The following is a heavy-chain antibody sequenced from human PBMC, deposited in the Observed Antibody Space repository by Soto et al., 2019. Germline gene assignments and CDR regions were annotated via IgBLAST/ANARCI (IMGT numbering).Heavy chain of an antibody. J-gene: IGHJ6*01. CDR1: GFTFSSYG. D-gene: IGHD3-10*01. V-gene: IGHV3-30*18. Sequence: QVQLVESGGGVVQPGRSLRLSCAASGFTFSSYGMHWVRQAPGKGLEWVAVISYDGSNKYYADSVKGRFTISRDNSKNTLYLQMNSLRAEDTAVYYCAKDQLLAVLTPHHYYYYYGMDVW. CDR2: ISYDGSNK. CDR3: AKDQLLAVLTPHHYYYYYGMDV.